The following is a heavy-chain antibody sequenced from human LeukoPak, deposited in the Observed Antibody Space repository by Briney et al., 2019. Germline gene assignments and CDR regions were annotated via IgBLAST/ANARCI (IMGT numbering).Heavy chain of an antibody. CDR2: IKQDGSER. D-gene: IGHD1-26*01. CDR3: ARDKIVGATYFDY. J-gene: IGHJ4*02. CDR1: GFTFSSCW. Sequence: PGGSLRLSCAASGFTFSSCWMSWVRQAPGKGLEWVANIKQDGSERYYVDSVKGRFTISRDNAKNSLNLQMNSLRAEDTAIYYCARDKIVGATYFDYWGQGTLVTVSS. V-gene: IGHV3-7*01.